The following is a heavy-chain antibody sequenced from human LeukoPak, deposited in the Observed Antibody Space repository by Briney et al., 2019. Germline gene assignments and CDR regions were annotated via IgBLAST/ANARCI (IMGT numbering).Heavy chain of an antibody. CDR1: GFTFSADA. CDR3: AKDRGGTGWSFDY. J-gene: IGHJ4*02. V-gene: IGHV3-23*01. Sequence: GGSLRLSCAASGFTFSADAMNWVRQAPGKGLEWVSTIGGSGSSTYDADSVKGRFTISRDNSKNTLYLQMNSLRAEDTAIYYCAKDRGGTGWSFDYWGQGTLVTVSS. CDR2: IGGSGSST. D-gene: IGHD6-19*01.